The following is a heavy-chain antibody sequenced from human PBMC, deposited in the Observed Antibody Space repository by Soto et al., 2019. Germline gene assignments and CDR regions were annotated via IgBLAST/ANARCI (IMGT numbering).Heavy chain of an antibody. V-gene: IGHV3-23*01. CDR1: GFTFSSYA. CDR3: AKQGGCRSTSCFSAIDY. CDR2: ISGSGGST. Sequence: EVQLLESGGGLVQPGGSLRLSCAASGFTFSSYAMSWVRQAPGKGLEWVSAISGSGGSTYYADSVKGRFTISRDNSKNTLYLQMNGLRAEDTAVYYCAKQGGCRSTSCFSAIDYWGQGTLVTVSS. D-gene: IGHD2-2*01. J-gene: IGHJ4*02.